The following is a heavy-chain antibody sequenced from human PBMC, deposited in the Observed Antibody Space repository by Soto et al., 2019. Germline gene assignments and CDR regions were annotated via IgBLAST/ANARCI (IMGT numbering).Heavy chain of an antibody. CDR1: GFTFSSYW. Sequence: EVQLVESGGGLVQPGGSLRLSCAASGFTFSSYWMHWVRQTPGKGLVWVSRINSDGSSTNYADSVKGRFTISRDNAKNTLYLQMNSLRAEDTAVYYCAKSRERYSSGWFDYWGQGTLVTVSS. CDR2: INSDGSST. J-gene: IGHJ4*02. CDR3: AKSRERYSSGWFDY. V-gene: IGHV3-74*01. D-gene: IGHD6-19*01.